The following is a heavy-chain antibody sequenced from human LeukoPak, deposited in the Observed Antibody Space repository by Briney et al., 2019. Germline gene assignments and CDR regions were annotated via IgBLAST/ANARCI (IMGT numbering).Heavy chain of an antibody. CDR1: GYSFISYW. J-gene: IGHJ4*02. CDR2: IYPGDSDT. D-gene: IGHD1-26*01. V-gene: IGHV5-51*01. CDR3: ARQRGTGWELLSEFRYFDY. Sequence: GESLQISCKGSGYSFISYWIGWVRQMPGKGLEWMGIIYPGDSDTRYSPSFQGQVTISADKSISTAYVQWSSLKASDTAMYYCARQRGTGWELLSEFRYFDYWGQGTLVTVSS.